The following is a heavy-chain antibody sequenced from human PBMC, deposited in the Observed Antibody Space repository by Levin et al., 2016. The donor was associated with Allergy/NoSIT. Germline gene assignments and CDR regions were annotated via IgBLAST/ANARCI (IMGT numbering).Heavy chain of an antibody. D-gene: IGHD3-16*01. V-gene: IGHV4-59*01. CDR1: GGSISSYY. Sequence: SETLSLTCTVSGGSISSYYCSWIRQPPGKGLEWIGYIYYSGSTVYNPSLKSRVTISLDTSKNQFSLKLSSVTTADTAVYYCARDNPGGLNAFDIWGQGTMVTVSS. CDR2: IYYSGST. CDR3: ARDNPGGLNAFDI. J-gene: IGHJ3*02.